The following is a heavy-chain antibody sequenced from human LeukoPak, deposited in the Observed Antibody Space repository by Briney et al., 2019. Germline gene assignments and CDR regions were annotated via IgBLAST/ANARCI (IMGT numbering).Heavy chain of an antibody. CDR1: GFTFSSYS. CDR2: ISSSSSTI. Sequence: GGSLRLSCAASGFTFSSYSMNWVRQAPGKGLEWVSYISSSSSTIYYADSVKGRFTISRDNAKNSLYLQMNSLRAEDTAVYYCARDSNCSGGSCYRDAFDIWGQGTMVTVSS. D-gene: IGHD2-15*01. J-gene: IGHJ3*02. CDR3: ARDSNCSGGSCYRDAFDI. V-gene: IGHV3-48*04.